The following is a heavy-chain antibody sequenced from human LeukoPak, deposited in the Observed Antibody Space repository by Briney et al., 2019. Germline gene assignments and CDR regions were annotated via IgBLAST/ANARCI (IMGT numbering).Heavy chain of an antibody. Sequence: GGSLRLSCAASGFTFSSYWMHWVRQAPGKGLVWVSRINSDGSSTSYADPVKGRFTISRDNAKNTLYLQMNSLRAEDTAVYYCARGARLADFWSGHFYYWGQGTLVTVSS. CDR2: INSDGSST. J-gene: IGHJ4*02. CDR1: GFTFSSYW. V-gene: IGHV3-74*01. D-gene: IGHD3-3*01. CDR3: ARGARLADFWSGHFYY.